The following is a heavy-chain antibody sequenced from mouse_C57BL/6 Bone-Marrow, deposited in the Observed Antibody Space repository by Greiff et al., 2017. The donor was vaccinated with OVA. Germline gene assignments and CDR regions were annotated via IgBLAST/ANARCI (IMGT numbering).Heavy chain of an antibody. Sequence: QVQLKQPGAELVKPGASVKMSCKASGYTFTSYWITWVKQRPGQGLEWIGDIYPGSGSTNYNEKFKSKATLTVDTSSSTAYMQLSSLTSEDSAAYYCANCLYYYAMDYWGQGTSVTVSS. CDR3: ANCLYYYAMDY. J-gene: IGHJ4*01. CDR1: GYTFTSYW. V-gene: IGHV1-55*01. D-gene: IGHD4-1*01. CDR2: IYPGSGST.